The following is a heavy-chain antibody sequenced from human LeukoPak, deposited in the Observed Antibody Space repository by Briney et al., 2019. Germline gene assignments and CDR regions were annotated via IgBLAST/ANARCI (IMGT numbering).Heavy chain of an antibody. CDR3: GRFGDYFYYYGMDV. V-gene: IGHV4-4*07. CDR1: GGSISSYY. Sequence: SETLSLTCTVSGGSISSYYWSWIRQPAGKGLEWIGRIYTSGSTNYNPSLKSRVTMSVDTSKNQFSLKLSSVTAADTAVYYCGRFGDYFYYYGMDVWGQGNTVTVSS. J-gene: IGHJ6*02. D-gene: IGHD3-10*01. CDR2: IYTSGST.